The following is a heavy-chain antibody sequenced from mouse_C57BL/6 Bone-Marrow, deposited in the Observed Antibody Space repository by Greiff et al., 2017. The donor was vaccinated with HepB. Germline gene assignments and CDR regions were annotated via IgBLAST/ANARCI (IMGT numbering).Heavy chain of an antibody. D-gene: IGHD2-3*01. Sequence: VQLQQSGAELVMPGASVKLSCKASGYTFTSYWMHWVKQRPGQGLEWIGEIDPSDSYTNYNQKFKGKSTLTVDKSSSTAYMQLSSLTSEDSAVYYCARWDGYYWYFDVWGTGTTVTVSS. V-gene: IGHV1-69*01. J-gene: IGHJ1*03. CDR1: GYTFTSYW. CDR3: ARWDGYYWYFDV. CDR2: IDPSDSYT.